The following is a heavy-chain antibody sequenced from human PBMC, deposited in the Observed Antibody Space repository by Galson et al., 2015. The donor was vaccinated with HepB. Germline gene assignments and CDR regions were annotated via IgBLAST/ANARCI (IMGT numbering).Heavy chain of an antibody. Sequence: SVKVSCKASGYTFTSYAMHWVRQAPGQRLEWMGWINAGNGNTKYSQKFQGRVTITRDTSASTAYMELSSLRSEDTAVYYCARVRNYYGSGSPSAPLFDYWGQGTLVTVSS. J-gene: IGHJ4*02. D-gene: IGHD3-10*01. CDR1: GYTFTSYA. V-gene: IGHV1-3*01. CDR3: ARVRNYYGSGSPSAPLFDY. CDR2: INAGNGNT.